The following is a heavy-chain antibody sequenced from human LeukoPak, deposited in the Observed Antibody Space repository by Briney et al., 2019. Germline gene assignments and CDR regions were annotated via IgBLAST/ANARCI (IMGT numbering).Heavy chain of an antibody. J-gene: IGHJ4*02. CDR3: ARNDRGRPADY. CDR1: GGSISNSPYY. D-gene: IGHD1-26*01. CDR2: MHYSGTT. Sequence: PSETLSLTCNVSGGSISNSPYYWGWIRHPPGKGLEWIGSMHYSGTTYHNPSLRSRVTISVDTSKNQFSLRLISVTAADTAVYYCARNDRGRPADYWGQGTLVTVSS. V-gene: IGHV4-39*01.